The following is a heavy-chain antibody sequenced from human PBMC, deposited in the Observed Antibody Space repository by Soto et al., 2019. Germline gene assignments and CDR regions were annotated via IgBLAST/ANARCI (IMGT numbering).Heavy chain of an antibody. V-gene: IGHV4-31*03. CDR1: GGSISSGGYY. D-gene: IGHD2-21*01. Sequence: QVQLQESGPGLVKPSQTLSLTCTVSGGSISSGGYYWSWIRQHPGKGLEWIGYIYYSGSTYYNPSRESRVTISRDTSKNQFSRKLSSVTCADTAVYYCGRAVGIDSTHRYYYMVVLGKGTPVTVSS. CDR3: GRAVGIDSTHRYYYMVV. CDR2: IYYSGST. J-gene: IGHJ6*03.